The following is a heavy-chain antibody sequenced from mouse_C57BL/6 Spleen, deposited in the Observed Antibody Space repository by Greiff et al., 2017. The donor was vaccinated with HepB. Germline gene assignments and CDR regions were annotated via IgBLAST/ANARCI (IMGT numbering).Heavy chain of an antibody. D-gene: IGHD2-4*01. J-gene: IGHJ4*01. CDR3: ARGGDYERYAMDY. CDR1: GYTFTSYW. V-gene: IGHV1-50*01. Sequence: VQLQQSGAELVKPGASVKLSCKASGYTFTSYWMQWVKQRPGQGLEWIGEIDPSDSYTNYNQKFKGKATLTVDTSSSTAYMQLSSLTSEDSAVYYCARGGDYERYAMDYWGQGTSVTVSS. CDR2: IDPSDSYT.